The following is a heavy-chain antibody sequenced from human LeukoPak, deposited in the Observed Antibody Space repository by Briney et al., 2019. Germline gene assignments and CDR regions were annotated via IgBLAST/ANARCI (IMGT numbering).Heavy chain of an antibody. CDR1: GFTFSSYG. CDR3: ARDLDYYDSSGSPYYFDY. V-gene: IGHV3-33*08. D-gene: IGHD3-22*01. J-gene: IGHJ4*02. CDR2: IWYGGSNK. Sequence: GGSLRLSCAASGFTFSSYGMHWVRQAPGKGLEWVAVIWYGGSNKYYADSVKGRFTISRDNSKNTLYLQMNSLRAEDTAVYYCARDLDYYDSSGSPYYFDYWGQGTLVTVSS.